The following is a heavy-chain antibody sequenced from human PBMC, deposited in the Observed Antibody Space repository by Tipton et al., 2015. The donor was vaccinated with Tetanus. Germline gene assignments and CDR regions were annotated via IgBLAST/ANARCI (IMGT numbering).Heavy chain of an antibody. CDR2: INHSGST. Sequence: TLSLTCAVYGGSFSGYYWSWIRQPPGKGLEWIGEINHSGSTNYNPSLKSRVTISVDTSKNQFSLKLSSVTAADTAVYYCARGNYYDSSGFDIWGQGTMVTVSS. D-gene: IGHD3-22*01. J-gene: IGHJ3*02. V-gene: IGHV4-34*01. CDR1: GGSFSGYY. CDR3: ARGNYYDSSGFDI.